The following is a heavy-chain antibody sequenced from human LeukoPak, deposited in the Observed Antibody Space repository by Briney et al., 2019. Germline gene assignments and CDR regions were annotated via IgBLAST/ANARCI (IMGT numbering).Heavy chain of an antibody. Sequence: SETLSLTCTVSGGSISSYYWSWIRQPPGKGLEWIGYIYYSGSTNYNPSLKSRVTISVDTSKNQFSLKLSSVTAAVTAVYYCARHAMAGGQLTRNWFDPWGQGTLVTVSS. CDR1: GGSISSYY. CDR2: IYYSGST. V-gene: IGHV4-59*08. J-gene: IGHJ5*02. CDR3: ARHAMAGGQLTRNWFDP. D-gene: IGHD2-2*01.